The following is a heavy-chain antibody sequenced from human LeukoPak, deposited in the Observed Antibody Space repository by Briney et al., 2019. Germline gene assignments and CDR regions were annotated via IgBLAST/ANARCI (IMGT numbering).Heavy chain of an antibody. CDR1: GYTFTSYA. CDR3: AGKIAWWALDI. D-gene: IGHD2-8*02. V-gene: IGHV7-4-1*02. J-gene: IGHJ3*02. CDR2: INTNTGNP. Sequence: EASVKVSCKASGYTFTSYAMNWVRQAPGQGLEWMGWINTNTGNPTYAQGFTGRFVFSLDTSVSTAYLQINSLKAEDTAVYYCAGKIAWWALDIWGQGTMVTVSS.